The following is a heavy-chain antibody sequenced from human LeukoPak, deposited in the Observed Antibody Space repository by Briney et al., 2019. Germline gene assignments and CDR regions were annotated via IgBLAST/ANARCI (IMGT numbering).Heavy chain of an antibody. V-gene: IGHV3-64D*06. CDR1: GFTFSSYA. J-gene: IGHJ3*02. D-gene: IGHD5-12*01. CDR2: ISSNGGST. Sequence: GGSLRLSCSASGFTFSSYAMHWVRQAPGKGLEYVSAISSNGGSTYYADSVKGRFTISRDNSKNTLYLQMSSLRAEDTAVYYCVKLFLDTVATITGDAFDIWGQGTMVTVSS. CDR3: VKLFLDTVATITGDAFDI.